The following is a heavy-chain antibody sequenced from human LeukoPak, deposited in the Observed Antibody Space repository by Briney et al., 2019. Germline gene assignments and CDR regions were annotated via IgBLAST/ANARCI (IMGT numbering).Heavy chain of an antibody. Sequence: PSETLSLTCAVYGGSFSGYYWSWIRQPPGKGLEWIGEIYHSGSTNYNPSLKSRVTISVDKSKNQFSLRLSSVTAADTAMYYCARASHWNQLHYFDYWGQGTLVTVSS. CDR2: IYHSGST. CDR3: ARASHWNQLHYFDY. CDR1: GGSFSGYY. J-gene: IGHJ4*02. D-gene: IGHD1-1*01. V-gene: IGHV4-34*01.